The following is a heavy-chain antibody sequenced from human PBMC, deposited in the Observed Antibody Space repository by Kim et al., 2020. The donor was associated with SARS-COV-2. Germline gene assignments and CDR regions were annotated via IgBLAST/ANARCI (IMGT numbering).Heavy chain of an antibody. Sequence: SETLSLTCAVSGGSISSGGYSWSWIRQPPGKGLEWIGYIYHSGSTYYNPSLKSRVTISVDRSKNQFSLKLSSVTAADTAVYYCARGGSSSPLSYYYYGMDVWGQGTTVTVSS. V-gene: IGHV4-30-2*01. CDR3: ARGGSSSPLSYYYYGMDV. J-gene: IGHJ6*02. CDR1: GGSISSGGYS. D-gene: IGHD6-6*01. CDR2: IYHSGST.